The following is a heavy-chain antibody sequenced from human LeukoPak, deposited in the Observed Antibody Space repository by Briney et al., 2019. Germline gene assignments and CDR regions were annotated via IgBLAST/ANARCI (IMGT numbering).Heavy chain of an antibody. V-gene: IGHV3-21*01. Sequence: GGSLRLSCAASGFTFSSYSTNWIRQAPGKGLEWVSSISSSTSYIYYADSVKGRFTISKDNAKNSLYLQMNSLRAEDTAVYYCARAGGSTVSHSDYWGQGTLVTVSS. D-gene: IGHD4-17*01. CDR1: GFTFSSYS. J-gene: IGHJ4*02. CDR3: ARAGGSTVSHSDY. CDR2: ISSSTSYI.